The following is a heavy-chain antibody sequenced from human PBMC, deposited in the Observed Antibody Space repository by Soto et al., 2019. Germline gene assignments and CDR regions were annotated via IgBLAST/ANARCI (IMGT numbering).Heavy chain of an antibody. CDR2: ISYDGSNK. CDR3: AKDLWVTIFGVVIPDTYYYGMDV. D-gene: IGHD3-3*01. V-gene: IGHV3-30*18. J-gene: IGHJ6*02. Sequence: GSLRLSCAASGFTFSSYGMHWVRQAPGKGLEWVAVISYDGSNKYYADSVKGRFTISRDNSKNTLYLQMNSLRAEDTAVYYCAKDLWVTIFGVVIPDTYYYGMDVWGQGTTVTVSS. CDR1: GFTFSSYG.